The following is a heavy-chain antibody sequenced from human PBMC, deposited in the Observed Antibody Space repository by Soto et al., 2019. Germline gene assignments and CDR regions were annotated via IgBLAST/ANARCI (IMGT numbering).Heavy chain of an antibody. Sequence: SETLSLTCTVSGGSISSGDYYWSWIRQPPGKGLEWIGYIYDSGSTYYNPSLKSRVTISVDTSKNQFSLKLSSVTAADTAVYYCARENCTNGVCLYGMDVWGQGTTVTVSS. CDR2: IYDSGST. CDR1: GGSISSGDYY. V-gene: IGHV4-30-4*01. D-gene: IGHD2-8*01. J-gene: IGHJ6*02. CDR3: ARENCTNGVCLYGMDV.